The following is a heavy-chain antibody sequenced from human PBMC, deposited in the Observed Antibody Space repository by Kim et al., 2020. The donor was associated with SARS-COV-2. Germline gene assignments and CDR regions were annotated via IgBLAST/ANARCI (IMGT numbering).Heavy chain of an antibody. CDR2: IKSKTDGGTT. V-gene: IGHV3-15*01. J-gene: IGHJ4*02. Sequence: GGSLRLSCAASGFTFNKAWMSWVRQAPGKGLEWVGRIKSKTDGGTTDYAAPVKDRFTISRDDSKNTLYLQMNSLKTADTAVYYCTKSIAAAGYIWGQGTLVTVSS. CDR3: TKSIAAAGYI. CDR1: GFTFNKAW. D-gene: IGHD6-13*01.